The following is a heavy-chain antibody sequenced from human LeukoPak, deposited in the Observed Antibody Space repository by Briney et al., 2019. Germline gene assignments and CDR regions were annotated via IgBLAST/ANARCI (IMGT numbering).Heavy chain of an antibody. CDR2: ISGSGGST. J-gene: IGHJ4*02. D-gene: IGHD3-22*01. CDR1: GFTFSSYA. CDR3: AKAIHYYDSSGLDY. Sequence: GGSLRLSCAASGFTFSSYAMSWVRQAPGKGLGWVSAISGSGGSTYYADSVKGRFTISRDNSKNTLYLQMNSLRAEDTAVYYCAKAIHYYDSSGLDYWGQGTLVTVSS. V-gene: IGHV3-23*01.